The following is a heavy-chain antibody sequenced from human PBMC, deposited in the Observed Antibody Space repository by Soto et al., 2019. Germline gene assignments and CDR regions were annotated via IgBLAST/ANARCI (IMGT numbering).Heavy chain of an antibody. Sequence: QVQLVQSGAEVKKPGSSVKVSCKASGGTFSSYAISWVRQAPGQGLEWMGGIIPTFGTANYAQKFKGRVTITADEPTSTAYMELGSLRSEDRAVYYCARDPVGSGRGYFDYWGQGTLVTVSS. J-gene: IGHJ4*02. V-gene: IGHV1-69*12. D-gene: IGHD6-19*01. CDR1: GGTFSSYA. CDR3: ARDPVGSGRGYFDY. CDR2: IIPTFGTA.